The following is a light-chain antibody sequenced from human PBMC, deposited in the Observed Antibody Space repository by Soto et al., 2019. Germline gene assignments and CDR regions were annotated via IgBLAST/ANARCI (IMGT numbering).Light chain of an antibody. Sequence: DIQMTQSPSTLSASVGDRVTITCRASQSINTWLAWYQLKPGRAPKLLIYKASTLESGVSSRFSGSGSGTEFTLTISSLRLDDFATYYCQQYQTYSQFGQGTK. CDR1: QSINTW. V-gene: IGKV1-5*03. CDR2: KAS. CDR3: QQYQTYSQ. J-gene: IGKJ1*01.